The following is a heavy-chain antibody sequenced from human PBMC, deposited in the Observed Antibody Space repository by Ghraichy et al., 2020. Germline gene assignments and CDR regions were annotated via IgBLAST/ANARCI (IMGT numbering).Heavy chain of an antibody. Sequence: SETLSLTCTVSGGSISSTYWSWIRQPPGKGLEWIGCIYGSGTTNYNPSLKSRVTISVDTSKNQFSLKLTSVTAADTAVYYCARDRPIASGYYGMDVWGQGTTVTVSS. D-gene: IGHD3-10*01. CDR2: IYGSGTT. CDR1: GGSISSTY. CDR3: ARDRPIASGYYGMDV. V-gene: IGHV4-59*01. J-gene: IGHJ6*02.